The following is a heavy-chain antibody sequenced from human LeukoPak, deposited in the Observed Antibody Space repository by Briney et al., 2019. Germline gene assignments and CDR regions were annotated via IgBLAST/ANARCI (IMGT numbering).Heavy chain of an antibody. Sequence: SETLSLTCTVSGGSISSSSYYWGWIRQPPGKGLEWIGSIYYSGSTYYNPSLKSRVTISVDTSKNQFSLKLSSVTAADTAVYYCARVRYYGSGSTNWFDPWGQGTLVTVSS. CDR2: IYYSGST. CDR3: ARVRYYGSGSTNWFDP. J-gene: IGHJ5*02. D-gene: IGHD3-10*01. CDR1: GGSISSSSYY. V-gene: IGHV4-39*07.